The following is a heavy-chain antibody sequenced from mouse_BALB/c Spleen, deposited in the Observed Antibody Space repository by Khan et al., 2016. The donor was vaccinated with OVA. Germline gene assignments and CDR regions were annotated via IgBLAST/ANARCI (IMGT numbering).Heavy chain of an antibody. V-gene: IGHV1S56*01. D-gene: IGHD1-1*01. Sequence: QVQLQQSGPELVKPGTLVKISCKASGYTFTAYDINWVKQRPGQGLEWIGWIYPGDGSTKDNENFKGKATLTADTSSNTAYMQLSSLTSEKSAVYFCAREGVRGVALDYWGQGTSVSVSS. CDR2: IYPGDGST. CDR1: GYTFTAYD. J-gene: IGHJ4*01. CDR3: AREGVRGVALDY.